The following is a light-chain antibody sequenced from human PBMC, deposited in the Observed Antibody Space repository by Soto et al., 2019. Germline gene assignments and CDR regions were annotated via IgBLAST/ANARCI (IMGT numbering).Light chain of an antibody. Sequence: DIQMTQSPSTLSASVGDRVTITCRASQCISSWLAWYQQKPGKAPKLLIYKASSLESGVPSRFSGSGSGTEFTLTISSLQPDDFATYYSQQYNSFSGSTFGQGTKLEIK. V-gene: IGKV1-5*03. CDR3: QQYNSFSGST. J-gene: IGKJ2*01. CDR2: KAS. CDR1: QCISSW.